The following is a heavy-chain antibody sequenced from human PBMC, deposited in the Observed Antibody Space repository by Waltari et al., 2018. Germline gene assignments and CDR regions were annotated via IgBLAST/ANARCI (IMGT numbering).Heavy chain of an antibody. CDR2: IYHSGST. CDR1: GCSISSGGYS. CDR3: ARSDGNWFDP. V-gene: IGHV4-30-2*01. Sequence: QLQLQESGSGLVKPSQTLSLTCAFSGCSISSGGYSWSWIRQPPGKGLEWIGYIYHSGSTYYNPSLKSRVTISVDRSKNQFSLKLSSVTAADTAVYYCARSDGNWFDPWGQGTLVTVSS. J-gene: IGHJ5*02.